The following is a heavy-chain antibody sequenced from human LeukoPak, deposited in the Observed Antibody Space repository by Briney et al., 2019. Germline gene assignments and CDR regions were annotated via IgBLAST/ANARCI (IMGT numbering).Heavy chain of an antibody. CDR1: GGTFSNYA. J-gene: IGHJ3*02. CDR2: INTNTGNP. Sequence: ASVKVSCKASGGTFSNYAISWVRQAPGQGLEWMGWINTNTGNPTYAQGFTGRFVFSLDTSVSTAYLQISSLKAADTALYYCARVKRAVTSTGEAFDIWGLGTMVTVSS. D-gene: IGHD6-19*01. V-gene: IGHV7-4-1*02. CDR3: ARVKRAVTSTGEAFDI.